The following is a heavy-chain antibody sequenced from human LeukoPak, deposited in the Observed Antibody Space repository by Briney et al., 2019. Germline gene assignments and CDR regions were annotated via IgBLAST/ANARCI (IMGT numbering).Heavy chain of an antibody. V-gene: IGHV4-4*09. CDR3: ARYQQQLVTGYDY. Sequence: SETLSLTCTVSGGSISFYYWSWIRQPPGKRLEWIGYIFTSGSTSYNPSLKSRVTISVDTSKNQVSLKLSSVTAADTAVYYCARYQQQLVTGYDYRGEGTLVTVPS. CDR1: GGSISFYY. CDR2: IFTSGST. D-gene: IGHD6-13*01. J-gene: IGHJ4*02.